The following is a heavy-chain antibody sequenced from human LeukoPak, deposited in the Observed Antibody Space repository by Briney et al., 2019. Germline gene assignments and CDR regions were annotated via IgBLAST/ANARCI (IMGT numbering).Heavy chain of an antibody. CDR2: ISAYNGHT. V-gene: IGHV1-18*01. CDR3: VRDVDY. Sequence: ASVKVSCKASGYTFTRYGISWVRQAPGQRLEWMGWISAYNGHTNYTQKLQGRVTMTTDTSTSTAYMELRSLRSDDTAVYFCVRDVDYWGQGTLVTVSS. J-gene: IGHJ4*02. CDR1: GYTFTRYG.